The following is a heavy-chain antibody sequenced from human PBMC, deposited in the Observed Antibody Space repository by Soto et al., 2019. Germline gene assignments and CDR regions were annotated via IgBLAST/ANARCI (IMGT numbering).Heavy chain of an antibody. D-gene: IGHD3-10*01. J-gene: IGHJ6*02. V-gene: IGHV4-31*03. CDR3: ARGAYYGSGSYSVYYYGMDV. Sequence: SETLSLTCTVSGGSISSGGYYWSWIRQHPGKGLEWIGYIYYSGSTYYNPSLKSRVTISVDTSKNQFSLKLSSVTAADTAVYYCARGAYYGSGSYSVYYYGMDVWGQGATVTVSS. CDR1: GGSISSGGYY. CDR2: IYYSGST.